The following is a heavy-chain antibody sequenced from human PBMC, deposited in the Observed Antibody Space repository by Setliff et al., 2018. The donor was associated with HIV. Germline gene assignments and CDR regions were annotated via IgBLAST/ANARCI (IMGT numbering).Heavy chain of an antibody. CDR3: ARDPGNGAVDY. CDR1: GFTFSSYG. J-gene: IGHJ4*02. Sequence: PGGSLRLSCAAFGFTFSSYGMSWVRQAPGKGLEWVSTISGRDGRTYYADSVKGRFTISRDSSKNTLYLQMNSLTAEDTAVYYCARDPGNGAVDYWGQGTLVTVSS. V-gene: IGHV3-23*01. CDR2: ISGRDGRT.